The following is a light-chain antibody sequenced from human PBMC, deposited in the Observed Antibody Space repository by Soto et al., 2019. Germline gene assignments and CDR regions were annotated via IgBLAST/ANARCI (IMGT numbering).Light chain of an antibody. V-gene: IGKV3-11*01. CDR2: GAS. CDR3: QQCRNWPPT. CDR1: QSVSSY. Sequence: VMTSSPATLSVSPGERATLACRASQSVSSYLAWYQQKPGQAPRLLIFGASNLATGIPARFSGSGSGTDFTLTISSLEPEDVAVYYCQQCRNWPPTFGQGTRLEIK. J-gene: IGKJ5*01.